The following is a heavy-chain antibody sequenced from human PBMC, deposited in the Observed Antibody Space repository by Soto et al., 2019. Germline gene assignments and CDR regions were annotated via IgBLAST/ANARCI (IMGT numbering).Heavy chain of an antibody. V-gene: IGHV3-23*01. CDR3: AKDNWYSSSWYVAFDI. D-gene: IGHD6-13*01. CDR2: ISGSGGST. Sequence: VQLLESGGGLVQPGGSLRLSCAASGFTFSSYAMSWVRQAPGKGLEWVSAISGSGGSTYYADSVKGRFTISRDNSKNTLYLQMNSLRAEDTAVYYCAKDNWYSSSWYVAFDIWGQGTMVTVSS. J-gene: IGHJ3*02. CDR1: GFTFSSYA.